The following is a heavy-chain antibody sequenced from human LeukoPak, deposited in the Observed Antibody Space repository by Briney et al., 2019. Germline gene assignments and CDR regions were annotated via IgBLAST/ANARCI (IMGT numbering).Heavy chain of an antibody. CDR2: IYHSGTS. V-gene: IGHV4-38-2*02. CDR3: ARRGFGELFSSLDF. CDR1: GFSINNGYY. J-gene: IGHJ4*02. Sequence: RPSETLSLTCTVSGFSINNGYYWGWIRQPPGKGLEWLGTIYHSGTSYYNPSLKSRVTISVDKSRNQFSLKLSSLTAADTAVYYCARRGFGELFSSLDFWGQVTLVTVSS. D-gene: IGHD3-10*01.